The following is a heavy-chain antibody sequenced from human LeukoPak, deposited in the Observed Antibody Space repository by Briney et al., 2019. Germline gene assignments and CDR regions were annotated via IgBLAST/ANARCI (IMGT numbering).Heavy chain of an antibody. V-gene: IGHV3-23*01. CDR2: ISGSGGST. Sequence: GGSLRLSCAASGFTFSSYAMSWVRQAPGKGLEWVSDISGSGGSTYYADSVKGRFTISRDNSKNTLYLQMNSLRAEDTAVYYCAKTLLAAMVNNWFDPWGQGTLVTVSS. J-gene: IGHJ5*02. CDR1: GFTFSSYA. CDR3: AKTLLAAMVNNWFDP. D-gene: IGHD5-18*01.